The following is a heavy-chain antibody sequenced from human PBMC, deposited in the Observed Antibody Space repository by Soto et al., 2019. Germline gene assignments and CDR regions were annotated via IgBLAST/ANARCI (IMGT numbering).Heavy chain of an antibody. D-gene: IGHD3-9*01. J-gene: IGHJ4*02. V-gene: IGHV3-7*01. Sequence: PGGSLRLSCAASGFTFSSYWMSWVRQAPGKGLEWVANIKQDGSEKYYVDSVKGRFTISRDNAKNSLYLQMNSLRAEDTAVYYCARVDILSGYFPQLYDYWGQGTLVIVSS. CDR1: GFTFSSYW. CDR2: IKQDGSEK. CDR3: ARVDILSGYFPQLYDY.